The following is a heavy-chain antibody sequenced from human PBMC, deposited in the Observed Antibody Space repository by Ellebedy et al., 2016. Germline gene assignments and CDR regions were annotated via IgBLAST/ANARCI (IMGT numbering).Heavy chain of an antibody. Sequence: ASVKVSCKASGYTFTSYAMNWVRQAPGQGLEWMGWINTNTGNPTYAQGFTGRFVFSLDTSVSTAYLQICSLKAEDTAVYYCARGVRGCSSTSCYGNLRFDPWGQGTLVTVSS. J-gene: IGHJ5*02. CDR2: INTNTGNP. D-gene: IGHD2-2*01. V-gene: IGHV7-4-1*01. CDR3: ARGVRGCSSTSCYGNLRFDP. CDR1: GYTFTSYA.